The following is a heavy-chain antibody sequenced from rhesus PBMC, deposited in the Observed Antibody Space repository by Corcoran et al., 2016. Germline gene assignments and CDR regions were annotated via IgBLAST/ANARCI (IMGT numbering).Heavy chain of an antibody. D-gene: IGHD5-24*01. J-gene: IGHJ4*01. V-gene: IGHV4-147*01. CDR1: GGSITTNS. CDR2: IYGGSGST. Sequence: QVQLQESGPGLVKPSETLSLTCAVSGGSITTNSWSWIRQCPGQGLGWIGNIYGGSGSTSYNSSLKSRVTISTDTSKNQFSLKLTSVTAADTAVYYCARYSTVAVRYFDYWGQGVLVTVSS. CDR3: ARYSTVAVRYFDY.